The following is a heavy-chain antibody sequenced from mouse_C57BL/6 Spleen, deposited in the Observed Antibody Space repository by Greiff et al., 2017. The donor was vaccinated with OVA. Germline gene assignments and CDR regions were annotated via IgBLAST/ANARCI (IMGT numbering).Heavy chain of an antibody. CDR3: ARAYDYAVDY. J-gene: IGHJ2*01. CDR1: GYSITSGYD. CDR2: ISYSGST. Sequence: EVQVVESGPGMVKPSQSLSLTCTVTGYSITSGYDWHWIRHFPGNKLEWMGYISYSGSTNYNPSLKSRISITHDTSKNHFFLKLNSVTTEDTATYYCARAYDYAVDYWGQGTTLTVSS. V-gene: IGHV3-1*01. D-gene: IGHD2-4*01.